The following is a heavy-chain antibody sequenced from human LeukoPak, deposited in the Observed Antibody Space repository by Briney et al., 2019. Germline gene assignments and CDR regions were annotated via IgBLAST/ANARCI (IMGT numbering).Heavy chain of an antibody. CDR2: INPNSGGT. CDR1: GGTFSSYA. J-gene: IGHJ4*02. V-gene: IGHV1-2*02. CDR3: ARGPVTAMVFYYFDY. D-gene: IGHD5-18*01. Sequence: ASVKVSCKASGGTFSSYAISWVRQAPGQGLEWMGWINPNSGGTNYAQKFQGRVTMTRDTSISTAYMELSRLRSDDTAVYYCARGPVTAMVFYYFDYWGQGTLVTVSS.